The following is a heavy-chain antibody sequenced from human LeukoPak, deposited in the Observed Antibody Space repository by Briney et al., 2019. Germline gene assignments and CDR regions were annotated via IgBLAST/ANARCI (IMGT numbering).Heavy chain of an antibody. Sequence: PSETLSLTCTVSGGSISSSSYYWGWIRQPPGKGLEWIGSIYYSGSTYYNPSLKRRVTISVDTSKNQFSLKLSSVTAADTAVYYCARHEITMVRGVIPYYFDYWGQGTLVTVSS. CDR1: GGSISSSSYY. V-gene: IGHV4-39*01. D-gene: IGHD3-10*01. CDR3: ARHEITMVRGVIPYYFDY. J-gene: IGHJ4*02. CDR2: IYYSGST.